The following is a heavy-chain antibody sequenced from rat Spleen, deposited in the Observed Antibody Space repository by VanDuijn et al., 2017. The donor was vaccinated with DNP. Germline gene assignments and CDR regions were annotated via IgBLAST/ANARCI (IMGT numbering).Heavy chain of an antibody. CDR2: ISHDGSST. V-gene: IGHV5-7*01. CDR1: GFTFINYD. CDR3: GRHGDYSSYHYFFDY. J-gene: IGHJ2*01. Sequence: EVELVESGGGLVQPGRSMKLACRASGFTFINYDMAWVRQAPKKGLEWVATISHDGSSTYYRDSVKGRFTVSRDNAKTTLYLQRDSLKSEDTATYYCGRHGDYSSYHYFFDYWGQGVVVTFSS. D-gene: IGHD1-2*01.